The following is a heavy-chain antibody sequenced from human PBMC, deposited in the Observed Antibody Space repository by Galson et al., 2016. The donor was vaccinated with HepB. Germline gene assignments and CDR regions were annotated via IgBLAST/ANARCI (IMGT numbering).Heavy chain of an antibody. D-gene: IGHD1-26*01. CDR2: INQDGSEK. V-gene: IGHV3-7*01. CDR3: ARERGSYSY. CDR1: GFTFSSSW. J-gene: IGHJ4*02. Sequence: SLRLSCAASGFTFSSSWMNWVRQAPGKGLEWVANINQDGSEKHYVDPVKGRFTISRDNAKNTLYLQMDSLRAEDTAVYYCARERGSYSYWGQGTLVTVSS.